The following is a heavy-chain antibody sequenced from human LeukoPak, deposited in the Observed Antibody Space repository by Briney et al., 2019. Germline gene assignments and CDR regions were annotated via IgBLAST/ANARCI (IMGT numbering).Heavy chain of an antibody. CDR1: GYTFTSYY. J-gene: IGHJ5*02. CDR2: INPSGGST. D-gene: IGHD6-19*01. CDR3: ARGGIAVAIPQPWFDP. Sequence: ALVKVSCKASGYTFTSYYMHWVRQAPGQGLEWMGIINPSGGSTSYAQKFQGRVTMTRDMSTSTVYMELSSLRSEDTAVYYCARGGIAVAIPQPWFDPWGQGTLVTVSS. V-gene: IGHV1-46*01.